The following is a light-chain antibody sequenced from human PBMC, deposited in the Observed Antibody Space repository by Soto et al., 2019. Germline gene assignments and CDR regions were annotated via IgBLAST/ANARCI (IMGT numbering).Light chain of an antibody. J-gene: IGKJ1*01. V-gene: IGKV1-5*03. Sequence: DIQMTQSPSTLSASVGDRVTITCRASQSISSWLAWYQQKPGKAPKLLIYKASSLESGVPSRFSGSGYGTEFPLTISSLQPDDFATYYCQQYNSYSRAFGQGTKVEIK. CDR2: KAS. CDR3: QQYNSYSRA. CDR1: QSISSW.